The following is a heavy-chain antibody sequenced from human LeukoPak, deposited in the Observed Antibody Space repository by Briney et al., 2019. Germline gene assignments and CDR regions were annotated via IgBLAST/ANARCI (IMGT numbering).Heavy chain of an antibody. V-gene: IGHV3-30-3*01. D-gene: IGHD3-22*01. Sequence: GRSLRLSCAASGFTFSSYAMHWVRQAPGKGLEWVAVMSYDGSNKYYADSVKGRFTISRDNSKNTLYLQMNSLRAEDTAVYYCAREVGNYYDSSGYPGLFDYWGQGTLVTVSS. CDR3: AREVGNYYDSSGYPGLFDY. CDR1: GFTFSSYA. J-gene: IGHJ4*02. CDR2: MSYDGSNK.